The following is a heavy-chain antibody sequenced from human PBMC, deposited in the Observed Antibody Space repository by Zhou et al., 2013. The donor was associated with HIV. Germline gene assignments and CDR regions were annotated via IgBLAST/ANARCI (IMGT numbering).Heavy chain of an antibody. D-gene: IGHD3-10*01. V-gene: IGHV4-34*01. J-gene: IGHJ4*02. CDR2: INHSGSP. CDR1: GGSFSVHY. Sequence: QVQLQQWGAGLLKPSETLSLTCAVSGGSFSVHYWSWIRQPPGKGLEWIGEINHSGSPNYNPSLKSRVTISVDTSKNQFSLKLTSVTAADTAVYYCARLTLPSGGYRRGYWGQGTLVTVSS. CDR3: ARLTLPSGGYRRGY.